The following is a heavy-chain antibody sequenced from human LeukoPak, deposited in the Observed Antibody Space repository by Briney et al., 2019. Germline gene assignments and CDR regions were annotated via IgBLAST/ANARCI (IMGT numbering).Heavy chain of an antibody. V-gene: IGHV1-69*04. J-gene: IGHJ4*02. CDR3: ARGGQLDY. CDR1: GGTFSSYA. D-gene: IGHD3-16*01. CDR2: IIPILGIA. Sequence: SVKVSCESSGGTFSSYAISWVRQAPGQGLEWMGRIIPILGIANYAQKFQGRVTITADKSTSTAYMELSSLRSEDTAVYYCARGGQLDYWGQGTLVTVSS.